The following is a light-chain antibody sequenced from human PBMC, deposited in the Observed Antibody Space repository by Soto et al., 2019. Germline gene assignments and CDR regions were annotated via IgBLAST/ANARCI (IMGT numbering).Light chain of an antibody. CDR1: QSVGSSY. J-gene: IGKJ5*01. V-gene: IGKV3-20*01. Sequence: DIVLTQSPGALALSPGERATLCCGGGQSVGSSYLAWYQQKPGQAPRLLIYGASTRATDIPDRFSGSGSGTDFTLTISRLEPEDFAVYYCQQYGPSPPITFGQGTRLEIK. CDR2: GAS. CDR3: QQYGPSPPIT.